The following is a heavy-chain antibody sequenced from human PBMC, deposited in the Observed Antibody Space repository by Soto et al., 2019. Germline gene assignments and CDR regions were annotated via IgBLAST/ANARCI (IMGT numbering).Heavy chain of an antibody. CDR2: ISAYNGNT. J-gene: IGHJ4*02. CDR1: GYTFTSYG. Sequence: EASVKVSCKASGYTFTSYGISWVRQAPGQGLEWMGWISAYNGNTNYAQKLQGRVTMTTDTSTSTAYMELRSLRSDDTAVYYCARSVYDSSGYYYYYFDYWGQGTLVTVSS. D-gene: IGHD3-22*01. V-gene: IGHV1-18*04. CDR3: ARSVYDSSGYYYYYFDY.